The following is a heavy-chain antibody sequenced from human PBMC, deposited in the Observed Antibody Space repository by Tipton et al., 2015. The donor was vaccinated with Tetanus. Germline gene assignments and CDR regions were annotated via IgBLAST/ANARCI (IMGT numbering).Heavy chain of an antibody. V-gene: IGHV3-33*01. CDR1: GFIFSSYG. CDR3: AREADCSGGSCSSGDFDN. J-gene: IGHJ4*02. Sequence: SGFIFSSYGIHWVRQAPGKGLEWVAVSWYDGTDKYYADSVKGRFTISRDNSKNTLYLQMNSLRAEDTAVYYCAREADCSGGSCSSGDFDNWGQGTQVTVSS. CDR2: SWYDGTDK. D-gene: IGHD2-15*01.